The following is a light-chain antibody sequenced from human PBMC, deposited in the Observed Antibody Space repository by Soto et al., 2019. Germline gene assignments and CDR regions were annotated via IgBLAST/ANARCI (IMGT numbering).Light chain of an antibody. J-gene: IGLJ1*01. CDR1: SNDVGGYNY. CDR2: DVR. V-gene: IGLV2-14*01. CDR3: SSYTTISTYV. Sequence: QSLLTQPASVSGSPGQSITISCTGTSNDVGGYNYVSWYQQHPGKAPKLMIYDVRNRPSGVSNRFSGSKSVNTASLTISGLQAEDEADYYCSSYTTISTYVFGTGTKVTVL.